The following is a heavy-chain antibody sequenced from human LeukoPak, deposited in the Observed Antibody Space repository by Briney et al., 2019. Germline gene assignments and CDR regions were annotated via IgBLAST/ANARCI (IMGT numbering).Heavy chain of an antibody. CDR1: GDSISSYY. Sequence: PSETLSLTCTVSGDSISSYYWSWIRQPPGKGLEWIGYVYYSGSTNSNPSLKSRVTISVDTSKNQFSLKLSSVTAADTAVYYCARTSGSYRPIDYWGQGTLVTVSS. CDR3: ARTSGSYRPIDY. CDR2: VYYSGST. D-gene: IGHD1-26*01. V-gene: IGHV4-59*12. J-gene: IGHJ4*02.